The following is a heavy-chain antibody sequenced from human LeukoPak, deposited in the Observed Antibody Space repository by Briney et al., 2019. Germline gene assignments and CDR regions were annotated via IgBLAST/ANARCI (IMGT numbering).Heavy chain of an antibody. CDR2: IYYSGST. D-gene: IGHD3-3*01. Sequence: SQTLSLTCTVSGGSISSGGYYWSWIRQHPGKGLEWLGYIYYSGSTYYNPSLKSRVTISVDTSKNQFSLKLSSVTAADTAVYYCARGPFITIFGVASYYFDYWGQGTLVTVSS. CDR3: ARGPFITIFGVASYYFDY. CDR1: GGSISSGGYY. J-gene: IGHJ4*02. V-gene: IGHV4-31*03.